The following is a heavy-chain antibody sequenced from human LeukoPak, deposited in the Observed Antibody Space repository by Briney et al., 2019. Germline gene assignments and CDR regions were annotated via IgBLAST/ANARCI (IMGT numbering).Heavy chain of an antibody. V-gene: IGHV1-69*01. CDR1: GGTFISYA. CDR2: IIPIFGTA. D-gene: IGHD3-10*01. J-gene: IGHJ4*02. Sequence: SVKVSYKASGGTFISYAISWVRQAPGQGGEWMGGIIPIFGTANYAQKFQGRVTITADESTSAAYMELSSLRSEDTAVYYCARDSRDYGSGSSQYYFDYWGQGTLVTVSS. CDR3: ARDSRDYGSGSSQYYFDY.